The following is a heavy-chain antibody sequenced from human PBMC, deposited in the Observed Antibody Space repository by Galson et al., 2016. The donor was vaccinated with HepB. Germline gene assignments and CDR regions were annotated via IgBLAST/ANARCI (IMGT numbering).Heavy chain of an antibody. J-gene: IGHJ4*02. V-gene: IGHV4-59*01. D-gene: IGHD1-26*01. CDR1: GGSISNYY. CDR2: IYYSGST. CDR3: ARVKWEQKVSYFDY. Sequence: SETLSLTCTVSGGSISNYYWSWVRQPPGKGLEWIGYIYYSGSTNYNPSLRSRVTISGDMSKKQFSLKLSSVTAADTAVYYCARVKWEQKVSYFDYWGQGSLVTVSS.